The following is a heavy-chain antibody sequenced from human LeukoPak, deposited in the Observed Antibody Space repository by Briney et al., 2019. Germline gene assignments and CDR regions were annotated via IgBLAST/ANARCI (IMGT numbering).Heavy chain of an antibody. D-gene: IGHD2/OR15-2a*01. Sequence: GGSLRLSCAASGFTFSDHFMDWVRQAPGKGLEWVGRARNKVNAYTTQYAASVKGRFTISRDDSKSSLYLQMDSLKAEDTAVYYCARVFSGYYGMDVWGQGTTVSVSS. CDR2: ARNKVNAYTT. V-gene: IGHV3-72*01. J-gene: IGHJ6*02. CDR1: GFTFSDHF. CDR3: ARVFSGYYGMDV.